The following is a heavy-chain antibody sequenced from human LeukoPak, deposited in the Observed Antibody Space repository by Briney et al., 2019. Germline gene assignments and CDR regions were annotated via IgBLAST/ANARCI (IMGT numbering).Heavy chain of an antibody. J-gene: IGHJ6*03. CDR2: LSHSGSS. CDR1: GGSISSGYY. D-gene: IGHD6-13*01. V-gene: IGHV4-38-2*02. CDR3: ARLISAADYYYYMDV. Sequence: SETLSLTCTVSGGSISSGYYWDWIRQPPGKGLEWIGTLSHSGSSYYNPSLKSRVTISVDTSKNQFSLQLSSVTAADTAVYYCARLISAADYYYYMDVWGKGTTVTVSS.